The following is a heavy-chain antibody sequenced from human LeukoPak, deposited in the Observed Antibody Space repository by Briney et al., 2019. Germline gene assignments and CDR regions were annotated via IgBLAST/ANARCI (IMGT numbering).Heavy chain of an antibody. V-gene: IGHV4-59*01. D-gene: IGHD3-22*01. CDR1: GGSIINYY. Sequence: KASETLSLTCTVSGGSIINYYWSWIRQPPGKGLEWIGYIYYSGGTNYNPSLKSRVTISVDTSKNQFSLKLSSVTAADTAVYYCVRAGWRYYDSSGVRGHYYMDVWGKGTTVTVSS. CDR2: IYYSGGT. CDR3: VRAGWRYYDSSGVRGHYYMDV. J-gene: IGHJ6*03.